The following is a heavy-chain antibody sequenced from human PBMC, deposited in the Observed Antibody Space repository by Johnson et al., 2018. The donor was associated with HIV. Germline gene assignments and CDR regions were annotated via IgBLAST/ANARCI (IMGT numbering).Heavy chain of an antibody. J-gene: IGHJ3*02. V-gene: IGHV3-7*01. CDR1: GFTISNNY. CDR2: IKQDGSEK. Sequence: EVQVVESGGGVVQPGRSLRVSCAASGFTISNNYMSWVRQAPGKGLEWVANIKQDGSEKYYVDSVKGRFTISRDNSENTLYIQMNSLSVDDTAIYYCAGGVNVAFDIWGPGTMVTVSS. D-gene: IGHD2-21*01. CDR3: AGGVNVAFDI.